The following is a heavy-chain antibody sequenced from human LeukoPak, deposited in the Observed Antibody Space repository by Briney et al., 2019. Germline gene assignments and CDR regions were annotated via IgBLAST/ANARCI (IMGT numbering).Heavy chain of an antibody. V-gene: IGHV3-64D*06. J-gene: IGHJ4*02. D-gene: IGHD6-19*01. CDR2: ISSNGGST. CDR1: GFTFSSYA. CDR3: ARDKYSSGWFYFDY. Sequence: GGSLRLSCSASGFTFSSYAMHWVRQAPGKGLQYVSAISSNGGSTYSADSVKDRFTISRDNSKNTLYLQMSSLRAEDTAVYYCARDKYSSGWFYFDYWGQGTLVTVSS.